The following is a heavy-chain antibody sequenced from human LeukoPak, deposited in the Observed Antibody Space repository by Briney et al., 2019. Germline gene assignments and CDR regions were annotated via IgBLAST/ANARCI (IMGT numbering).Heavy chain of an antibody. D-gene: IGHD3-10*01. Sequence: SETLSLTCTVSGGSISSYYWSWIRQPPGKGLEWIGCIYYSGYTNYKSSLKSRVTISVDTSKNQFSLKLSSVTAADTAVYYCARTTMVRGTYYMDVWGKGTTVTISS. V-gene: IGHV4-59*01. CDR3: ARTTMVRGTYYMDV. CDR2: IYYSGYT. J-gene: IGHJ6*03. CDR1: GGSISSYY.